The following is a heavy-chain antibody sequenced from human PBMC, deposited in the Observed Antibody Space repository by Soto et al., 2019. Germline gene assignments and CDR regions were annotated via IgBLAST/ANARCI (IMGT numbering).Heavy chain of an antibody. Sequence: QVQLVQSGAEVKPPGASVKVSCKASGYTFTTFGISWVRQAPGQGLEWMGWTSTNNSDTYYAPRFQGRVTVTKNTSTGTAYMELRSLGSDDTAVYYCVREYCRGGRCYSPDYWGQGTLVTVSS. V-gene: IGHV1-18*01. CDR2: TSTNNSDT. J-gene: IGHJ4*02. CDR3: VREYCRGGRCYSPDY. D-gene: IGHD2-15*01. CDR1: GYTFTTFG.